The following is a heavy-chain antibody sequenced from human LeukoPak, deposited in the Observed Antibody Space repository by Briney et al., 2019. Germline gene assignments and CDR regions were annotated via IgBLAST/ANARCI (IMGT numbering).Heavy chain of an antibody. CDR3: ARGRAGYYYYYYYMDV. CDR1: GYSISSGYY. CDR2: IYHSGST. J-gene: IGHJ6*03. V-gene: IGHV4-38-2*02. Sequence: PSETLSLTCTVSGYSISSGYYWGWIRQPPGKGLEWIGSIYHSGSTYYNPSLKSRVTISVDTSKNQFSLKLSSVTAADTAVYYCARGRAGYYYYYYYMDVWGKGTTVTVSS.